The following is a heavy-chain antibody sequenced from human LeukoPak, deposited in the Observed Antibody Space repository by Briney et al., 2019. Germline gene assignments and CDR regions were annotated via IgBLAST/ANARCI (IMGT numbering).Heavy chain of an antibody. CDR3: ARDRCSSTSCYWDY. D-gene: IGHD2-2*01. Sequence: PSQTLSLTCAVSGVSISSGGYSWSWIRQPPGKGLEWIGYIYHSGSTYYNPSLKSRVTISVDRSKNQFSLKLSSVTAADTAVYYCARDRCSSTSCYWDYWGQGTLVTVSS. CDR2: IYHSGST. CDR1: GVSISSGGYS. J-gene: IGHJ4*02. V-gene: IGHV4-30-2*01.